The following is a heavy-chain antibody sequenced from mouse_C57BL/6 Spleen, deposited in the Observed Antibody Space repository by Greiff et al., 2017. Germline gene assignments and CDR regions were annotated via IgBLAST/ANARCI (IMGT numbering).Heavy chain of an antibody. V-gene: IGHV1-26*01. Sequence: VQLQQSGAELVKPGASVKISCKASGYTFTDYYMNWVKQSPGQGLEWIGDIDPNSGGTNYNQKFKGKATLTVDKSSSTAYMQLSSLTSEDSAVYYCARWRYPGVYFDGWGKGATVTVAS. CDR2: IDPNSGGT. CDR3: ARWRYPGVYFDG. D-gene: IGHD3-1*01. J-gene: IGHJ1*03. CDR1: GYTFTDYY.